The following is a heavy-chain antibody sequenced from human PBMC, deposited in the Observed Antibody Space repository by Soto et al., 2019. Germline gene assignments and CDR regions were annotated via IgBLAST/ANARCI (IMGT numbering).Heavy chain of an antibody. CDR1: GYSISSGNW. Sequence: SETLSLTCAVSGYSISSGNWCGWIRQPPGEGLEWIGYIYYTGTTYYNPSLKSRVTMSVDTSKNQFSLRLSSVTAVDTALYYCTITRGDPQLHGLDYWAQGTLVTVSS. CDR3: TITRGDPQLHGLDY. J-gene: IGHJ4*02. V-gene: IGHV4-28*01. CDR2: IYYTGTT. D-gene: IGHD3-10*01.